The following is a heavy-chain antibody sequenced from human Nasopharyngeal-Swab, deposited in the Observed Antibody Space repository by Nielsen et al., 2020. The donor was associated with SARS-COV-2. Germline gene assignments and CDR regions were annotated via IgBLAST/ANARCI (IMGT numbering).Heavy chain of an antibody. V-gene: IGHV3-15*01. D-gene: IGHD2-21*01. CDR1: GFTFSNAW. CDR3: TTISLWYMDV. Sequence: GESLKISCAASGFTFSNAWMSWVRQAPGKGLEWVGCIKSKTDGGTTDYAAPVKGRFTISRDDSKNTLYLQMNSLKTEDTAVYYCTTISLWYMDVWGKGTTVTVSS. J-gene: IGHJ6*03. CDR2: IKSKTDGGTT.